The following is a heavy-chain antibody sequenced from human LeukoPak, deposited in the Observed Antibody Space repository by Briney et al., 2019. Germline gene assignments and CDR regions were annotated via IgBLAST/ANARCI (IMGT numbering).Heavy chain of an antibody. V-gene: IGHV3-23*01. CDR1: GFTFSSFA. D-gene: IGHD5-12*01. CDR2: ISGSGGTT. Sequence: GGSLRLSCAVSGFTFSSFALSWVRQAPGKGLEWVLAISGSGGTTHYADSVKGRFTISRDNSKNTLYMQMNSLRAEDTAVYYCAREVAQFDYWGQGTLVTVSS. J-gene: IGHJ4*02. CDR3: AREVAQFDY.